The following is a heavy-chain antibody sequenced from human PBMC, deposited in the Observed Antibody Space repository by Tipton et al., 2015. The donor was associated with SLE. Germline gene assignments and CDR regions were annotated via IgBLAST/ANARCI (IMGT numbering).Heavy chain of an antibody. CDR1: GGSITSGSYY. V-gene: IGHV4-61*02. CDR2: IYSSGST. Sequence: LVKPTQTLSLTCTVSGGSITSGSYYWSWIRQPAGKGLEWIGRIYSSGSTNYNPSLKSRVTLSVDTSKNQFSLKLSSVTAADTAVYYCARDRVYSSSYYIDVWGKGTTVTVSS. D-gene: IGHD6-13*01. J-gene: IGHJ6*03. CDR3: ARDRVYSSSYYIDV.